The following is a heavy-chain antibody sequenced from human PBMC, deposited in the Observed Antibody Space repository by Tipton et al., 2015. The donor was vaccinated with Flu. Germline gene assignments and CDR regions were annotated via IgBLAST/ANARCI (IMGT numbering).Heavy chain of an antibody. CDR3: ARHTGDSVRGVIDY. Sequence: TLSLTCTVSGGSIGSRYYWGWIRQPPGKGLEWIGNIHRSGNTYHNPSLKSRLTMSVDTSKNQFSLKLSSVTAADTAVYYCARHTGDSVRGVIDYWGQGTLVTVSS. D-gene: IGHD3-10*02. CDR2: IHRSGNT. CDR1: GGSIGSRYY. J-gene: IGHJ4*02. V-gene: IGHV4-38-2*02.